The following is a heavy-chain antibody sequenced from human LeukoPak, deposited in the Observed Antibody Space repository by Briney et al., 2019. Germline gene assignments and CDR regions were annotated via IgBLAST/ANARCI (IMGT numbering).Heavy chain of an antibody. CDR3: AREVYYYGSGSYFGY. J-gene: IGHJ4*02. CDR1: GGSISSSSYY. V-gene: IGHV4-39*07. CDR2: IYYSGST. Sequence: SETLSLTCTVSGGSISSSSYYWGWIRQPPGKGLEWIGSIYYSGSTYYNPSLKSRVTISVDTSKNQFSLKLSSVTAADTAVYYCAREVYYYGSGSYFGYWGQGTLVTVSS. D-gene: IGHD3-10*01.